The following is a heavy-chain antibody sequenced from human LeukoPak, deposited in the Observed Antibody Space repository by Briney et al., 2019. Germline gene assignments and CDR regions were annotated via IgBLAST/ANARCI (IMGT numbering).Heavy chain of an antibody. V-gene: IGHV1-69*01. CDR3: ASSEWFGEFLFPDFVY. D-gene: IGHD3-10*01. CDR1: GGTFSSYA. J-gene: IGHJ4*02. CDR2: IIPIFGTA. Sequence: SVKVSCKASGGTFSSYAISWVRQAPGQGLEWMGGIIPIFGTANYAQKFQGRVTITADESTSTAYMELSSLRSEDTAVYYCASSEWFGEFLFPDFVYWGQGTLVTVSS.